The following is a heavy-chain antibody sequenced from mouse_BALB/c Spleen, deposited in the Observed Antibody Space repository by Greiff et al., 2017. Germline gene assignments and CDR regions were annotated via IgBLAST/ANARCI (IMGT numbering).Heavy chain of an antibody. V-gene: IGHV1S137*01. CDR2: ISTYYGDA. Sequence: VKLMESGAELVRPGVSVKISCKGSGYTFTDYAMHWVKQSHAKSLEWIGVISTYYGDASYNQKFKGKATMTVDKSSSTAYMELARLTSEDSAIYYCASATVVATRAMDYWGQGTSVTVSS. CDR1: GYTFTDYA. J-gene: IGHJ4*01. D-gene: IGHD1-1*01. CDR3: ASATVVATRAMDY.